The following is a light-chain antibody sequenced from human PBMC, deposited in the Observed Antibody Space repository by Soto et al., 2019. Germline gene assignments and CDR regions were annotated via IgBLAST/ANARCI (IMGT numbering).Light chain of an antibody. CDR3: QSYDSSLSAGV. V-gene: IGLV1-40*01. Sequence: QSVLTQPPSVSGAPGQRVTISCTGSSSNIGAGYDVHWYQQLPGTAPKLLIYGNSNRPSGVPDRFSGSKSGTSASLAITGLLDEDEADYYCQSYDSSLSAGVFGGGTKVTVL. CDR1: SSNIGAGYD. CDR2: GNS. J-gene: IGLJ3*02.